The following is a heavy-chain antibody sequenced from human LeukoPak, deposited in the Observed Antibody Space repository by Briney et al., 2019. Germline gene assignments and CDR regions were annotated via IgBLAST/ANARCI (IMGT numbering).Heavy chain of an antibody. CDR2: IWYGGSNK. V-gene: IGHV3-33*08. CDR1: GFTFSSYG. J-gene: IGHJ4*02. D-gene: IGHD5-24*01. Sequence: PGRSLRLSCAASGFTFSSYGMHWVRQAPGKGLEWVAVIWYGGSNKYYADSVKGRFTISRDNSKNTLYLQMNSLRAEDTAVYYCANPDGYNGPFDYWGQGTLVTVSS. CDR3: ANPDGYNGPFDY.